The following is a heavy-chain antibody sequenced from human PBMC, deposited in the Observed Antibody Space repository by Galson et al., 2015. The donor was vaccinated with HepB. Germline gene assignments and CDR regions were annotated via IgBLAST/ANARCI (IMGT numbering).Heavy chain of an antibody. CDR2: FSGSGNI. Sequence: SLRLSCAASGFTFSGYGMSWVRQAPGQGLEWVSTFSGSGNIFYTDSVKGRFTISRDNSKNKLYLQMNSLRVDDTAVYFCARPLGGHLFDYWGQGTLVTVSS. J-gene: IGHJ4*02. V-gene: IGHV3-23*01. CDR1: GFTFSGYG. CDR3: ARPLGGHLFDY. D-gene: IGHD3-3*02.